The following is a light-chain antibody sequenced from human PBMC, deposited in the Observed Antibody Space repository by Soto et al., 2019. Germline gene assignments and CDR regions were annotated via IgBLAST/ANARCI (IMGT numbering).Light chain of an antibody. CDR2: GGS. J-gene: IGKJ5*01. V-gene: IGKV3-15*01. Sequence: EIVMTQSPDILSVPPGDRATLSCRASESIRSDLAWYQQKPGQAPRLLIFGGSIRAADIPARFSGSGSGPEFTLTIVTLQSEDFAIYYCQQYHDWPTITFGQGTRLETK. CDR3: QQYHDWPTIT. CDR1: ESIRSD.